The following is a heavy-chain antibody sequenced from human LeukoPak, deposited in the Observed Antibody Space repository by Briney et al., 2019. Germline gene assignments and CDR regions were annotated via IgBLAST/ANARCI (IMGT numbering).Heavy chain of an antibody. V-gene: IGHV4-59*01. J-gene: IGHJ6*03. Sequence: SETLSLTCTVSGGSMSPYYWSWIRQPPGKGLEWIGHIYHSGSTTYNPSLKSRLTISVDTSENQFSLKLRSVTAADTAVYYCARGPSGGDDFYSYYYMDVWGMGTTVTISS. CDR1: GGSMSPYY. D-gene: IGHD3-16*01. CDR3: ARGPSGGDDFYSYYYMDV. CDR2: IYHSGST.